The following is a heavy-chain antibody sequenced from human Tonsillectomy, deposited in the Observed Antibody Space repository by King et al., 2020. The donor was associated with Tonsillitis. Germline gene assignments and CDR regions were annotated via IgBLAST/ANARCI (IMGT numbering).Heavy chain of an antibody. CDR3: TTGYTRDYYSPCYN. Sequence: VQLVESGGGLVKPGGSLRLSCAASGFTFSNAWMSWVRQAPGKGLEWVGRIKSKLDGGTTDYAAPVKGGFTISRDDSKNTLYLQMNRLRNEDTAVYYCTTGYTRDYYSPCYNWGQGSLDTVSS. CDR2: IKSKLDGGTT. D-gene: IGHD3-22*01. J-gene: IGHJ4*02. CDR1: GFTFSNAW. V-gene: IGHV3-15*01.